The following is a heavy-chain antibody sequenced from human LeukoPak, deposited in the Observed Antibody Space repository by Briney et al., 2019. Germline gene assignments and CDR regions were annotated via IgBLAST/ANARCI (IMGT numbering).Heavy chain of an antibody. Sequence: PGGSLRLSCAASGFTFSTYGMHWVRQAPGEGLEWVSVIWFDGSTQYYADSVKGRFTISRDNSKNTLFLQMNSLRAEDTAVYYCVRDPQVNWNRPSPLSWGQGTLVTVSS. CDR2: IWFDGSTQ. D-gene: IGHD1-20*01. CDR1: GFTFSTYG. V-gene: IGHV3-33*01. CDR3: VRDPQVNWNRPSPLS. J-gene: IGHJ5*02.